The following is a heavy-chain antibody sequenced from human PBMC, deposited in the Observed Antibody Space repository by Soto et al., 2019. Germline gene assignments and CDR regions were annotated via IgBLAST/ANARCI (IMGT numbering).Heavy chain of an antibody. CDR3: AKHFTGITSPLDY. CDR2: FSDTDTRT. D-gene: IGHD1-1*01. V-gene: IGHV3-23*01. CDR1: GFTFSTYA. Sequence: GGSLRLSCVASGFTFSTYAMTWVRQAPGKGLEWVSTFSDTDTRTYYADSAKGRFTISRDNSKNTLYLQMNSLSAEDTAVFYCAKHFTGITSPLDYCGQAALVTVS. J-gene: IGHJ4*02.